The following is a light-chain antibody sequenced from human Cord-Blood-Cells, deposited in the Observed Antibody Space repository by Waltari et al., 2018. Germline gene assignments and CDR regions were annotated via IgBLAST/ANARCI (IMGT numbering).Light chain of an antibody. CDR1: QSVSSSY. V-gene: IGKV3-20*01. CDR3: QQYGSSPPRT. CDR2: GSS. Sequence: EIALTQSPGPLSFSTGERATLPCRASQSVSSSYLAWYQQRPGQAPRLPIYGSSSRATGTPDRFSGSASGTDLTLTISRLEPEDFAVYYCQQYGSSPPRTFGGGTKVEIK. J-gene: IGKJ4*01.